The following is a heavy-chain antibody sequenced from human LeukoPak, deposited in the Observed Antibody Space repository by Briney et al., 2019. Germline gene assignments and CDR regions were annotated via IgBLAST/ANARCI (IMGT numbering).Heavy chain of an antibody. CDR1: GGTFSSYA. CDR3: GITGTEAWFDP. J-gene: IGHJ5*02. Sequence: GSSVKVSCKASGGTFSSYAISWVRQAPGQGLEWMGRIIPIFGIANYAQKFQGRVTTTADKSTSTAYMELSSLRSEDTAVYYCGITGTEAWFDPWGQGTLVTVSS. V-gene: IGHV1-69*04. D-gene: IGHD1-7*01. CDR2: IIPIFGIA.